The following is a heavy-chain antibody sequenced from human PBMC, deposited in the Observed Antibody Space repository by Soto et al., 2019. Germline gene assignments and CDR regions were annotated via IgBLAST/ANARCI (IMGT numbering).Heavy chain of an antibody. CDR3: ARTSLTIFGPSNDYYGMGV. D-gene: IGHD3-3*01. J-gene: IGHJ6*02. V-gene: IGHV4-39*07. Sequence: PSETLSLTCTVSGGSFSSSNDYWVWIRQPPGKGLEWVGYISYSGSTHYSPSLKSRVSITVDTSKNQFSLNLASVSAEDTAVYYCARTSLTIFGPSNDYYGMGVWGLGTXVTVSS. CDR2: ISYSGST. CDR1: GGSFSSSNDY.